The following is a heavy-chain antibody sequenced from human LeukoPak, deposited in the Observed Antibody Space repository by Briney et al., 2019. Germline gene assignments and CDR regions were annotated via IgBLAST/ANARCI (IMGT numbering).Heavy chain of an antibody. CDR1: GFTFSSFA. J-gene: IGHJ4*02. D-gene: IGHD3-10*01. CDR3: AKEASGYGYYFDY. CDR2: ISDSGGTT. Sequence: GGSLRLSCAVSGFTFSSFAMSWVRQPPGKGLEWLSVISDSGGTTFYADSVKGRSTISRDNSKNTLYLQMNSLRAEDTAVYYCAKEASGYGYYFDYWGQGTLVTVSS. V-gene: IGHV3-23*01.